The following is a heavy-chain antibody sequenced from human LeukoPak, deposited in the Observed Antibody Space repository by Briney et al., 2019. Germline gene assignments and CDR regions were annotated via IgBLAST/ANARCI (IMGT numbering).Heavy chain of an antibody. Sequence: PGGSLRLSCAASGFTFSNAWMHWVRQAPGKGLEWVAVISYDGSNKYYADSVKGRFTISRDNSKNTLYLQMNSLRAEDTAVYYCAKSMYYYYGMDVWGQGTTVTVSS. J-gene: IGHJ6*02. CDR2: ISYDGSNK. CDR3: AKSMYYYYGMDV. CDR1: GFTFSNAW. V-gene: IGHV3-30*18.